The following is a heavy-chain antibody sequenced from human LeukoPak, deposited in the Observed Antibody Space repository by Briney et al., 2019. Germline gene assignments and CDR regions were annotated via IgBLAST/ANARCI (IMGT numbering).Heavy chain of an antibody. D-gene: IGHD3-22*01. CDR1: AASVSSNSAA. Sequence: SQTLSLTCAISAASVSSNSAAWNWIRQSPSRGLEWLARTYYRSKRYNDYAVSVKSRITINPDTSKSQFSLQLNSVTPEDTAVYYCARDPTYYYDSSGYYIGDAFDIWGQGTMVTVSS. CDR3: ARDPTYYYDSSGYYIGDAFDI. CDR2: TYYRSKRYN. J-gene: IGHJ3*02. V-gene: IGHV6-1*01.